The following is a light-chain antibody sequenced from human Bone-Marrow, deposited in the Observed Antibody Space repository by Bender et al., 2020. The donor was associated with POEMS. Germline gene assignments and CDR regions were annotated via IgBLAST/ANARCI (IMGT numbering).Light chain of an antibody. V-gene: IGLV2-23*02. Sequence: QSALTQPASVSGSPGQSITISCTGSSSDIGIYNHVPWYQQHPGRAPKVMIFEVNKRPSGVSDRFSGSRSGNMASLTISGLQDEDEADDYCCSRTGSTAWVFGGGTKVAV. CDR2: EVN. CDR1: SSDIGIYNH. CDR3: CSRTGSTAWV. J-gene: IGLJ3*02.